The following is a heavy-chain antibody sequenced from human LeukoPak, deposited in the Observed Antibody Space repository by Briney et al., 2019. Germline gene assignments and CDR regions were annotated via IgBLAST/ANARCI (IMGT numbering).Heavy chain of an antibody. CDR1: GFTFSSYA. CDR2: ISGSGDST. Sequence: GGSLRLSCAASGFTFSSYAMSWVRQAPRKGLEWVSAISGSGDSTYYGDSVKGRFTISRDNSKNTLYLQMNSLRAEDTAVYYCAKTRPLDSSSWSHGDYWGQGTLVTVSS. CDR3: AKTRPLDSSSWSHGDY. V-gene: IGHV3-23*01. D-gene: IGHD6-13*01. J-gene: IGHJ4*02.